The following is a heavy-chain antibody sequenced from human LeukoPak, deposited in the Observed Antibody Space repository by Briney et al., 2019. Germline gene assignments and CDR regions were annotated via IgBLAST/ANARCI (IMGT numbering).Heavy chain of an antibody. J-gene: IGHJ4*02. Sequence: GGSLRLSCAASGFTFSSYAMHWVRQAPGKGLEWVAVISYDGSNKYYADSVKGRFTISRDNSKNTLYLQMNSLRAEDTAVYYCASWGAGAARPFDYWGQGTLVTVSS. CDR2: ISYDGSNK. CDR3: ASWGAGAARPFDY. CDR1: GFTFSSYA. D-gene: IGHD6-6*01. V-gene: IGHV3-30-3*01.